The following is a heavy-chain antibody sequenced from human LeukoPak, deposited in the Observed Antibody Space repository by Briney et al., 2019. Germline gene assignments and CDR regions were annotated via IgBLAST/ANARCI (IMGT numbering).Heavy chain of an antibody. CDR2: IYSGGST. Sequence: GGSLRLSCAASGFTVSSNYMSWVRQAPGKGLEWVSVIYSGGSTYYADSVKGRFTISRDNSKNTLYLQMNSLRAEDTAVYYCARDRAGFGEFSAFDIWGQGTMVTVSS. V-gene: IGHV3-53*01. D-gene: IGHD3-10*01. CDR1: GFTVSSNY. J-gene: IGHJ3*02. CDR3: ARDRAGFGEFSAFDI.